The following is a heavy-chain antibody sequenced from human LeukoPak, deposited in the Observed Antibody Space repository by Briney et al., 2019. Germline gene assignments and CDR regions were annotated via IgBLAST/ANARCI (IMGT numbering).Heavy chain of an antibody. V-gene: IGHV3-74*03. D-gene: IGHD5-18*01. CDR3: ARQGSYGFDAFDI. Sequence: PGGSLRLSCAASGFTFSTYWMHWVRQVPGKGLVWVSRISSDGTSTTYADSVMGRFTISRDNAKNTLYLQMNSLRAEDTAVYYCARQGSYGFDAFDIWGQGTMVTVSS. CDR1: GFTFSTYW. CDR2: ISSDGTST. J-gene: IGHJ3*02.